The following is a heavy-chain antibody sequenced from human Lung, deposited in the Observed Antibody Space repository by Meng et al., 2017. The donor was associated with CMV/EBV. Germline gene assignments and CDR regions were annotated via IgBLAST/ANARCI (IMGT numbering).Heavy chain of an antibody. CDR1: GGSISSSTYY. J-gene: IGHJ4*02. D-gene: IGHD1-26*01. Sequence: SETLSLXCTVSGGSISSSTYYWGWVRQPPGKGLEWIGSLYYSGSTYYNPSLKSRVTISVDTSMNQFSLKLSSVTAADTAMYYCARGDSGSYYVDYWGQGTLVTVSS. CDR3: ARGDSGSYYVDY. CDR2: LYYSGST. V-gene: IGHV4-39*07.